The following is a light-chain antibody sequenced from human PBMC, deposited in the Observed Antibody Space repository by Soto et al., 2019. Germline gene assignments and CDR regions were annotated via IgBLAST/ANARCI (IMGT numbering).Light chain of an antibody. Sequence: EIMITQSPATPSVSPRGRAPPSCRASQSVSSNLAWYQQKPGQAPRLLIYGASTRATGIPARFSGSGSGTDFTLTISRLEPEDFAVYYCQQSSSSPITFGQGTRLEI. CDR1: QSVSSN. CDR2: GAS. CDR3: QQSSSSPIT. V-gene: IGKV3-15*01. J-gene: IGKJ5*01.